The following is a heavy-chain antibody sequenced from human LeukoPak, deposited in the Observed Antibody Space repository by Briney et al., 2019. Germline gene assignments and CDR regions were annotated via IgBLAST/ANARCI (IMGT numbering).Heavy chain of an antibody. CDR3: ARTIAAAGEVDY. CDR2: ISSSSSYI. CDR1: GFTFSSYS. Sequence: PGGSLRLSCEASGFTFSSYSMSWVRQAPGKELEWVSSISSSSSYIYYADSVKGRFTISRDNAKNSLYLQMNSLRAEDTAVYYCARTIAAAGEVDYWGQETLVTVSS. V-gene: IGHV3-21*01. D-gene: IGHD6-13*01. J-gene: IGHJ4*02.